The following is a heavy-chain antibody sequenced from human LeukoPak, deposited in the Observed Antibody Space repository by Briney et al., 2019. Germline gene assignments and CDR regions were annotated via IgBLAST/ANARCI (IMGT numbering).Heavy chain of an antibody. J-gene: IGHJ4*02. D-gene: IGHD5-24*01. CDR1: GFTFSSYG. V-gene: IGHV3-30*02. CDR2: IRYDGSNK. CDR3: AKLRMTTMAYYFDY. Sequence: GGSLRLSCAASGFTFSSYGMHWVRQAPGKGLECVAFIRYDGSNKYYADSVKGRFTISRDNSKNTLYLQMNSLRAEDTAVYYCAKLRMTTMAYYFDYWGQGTQVTVSS.